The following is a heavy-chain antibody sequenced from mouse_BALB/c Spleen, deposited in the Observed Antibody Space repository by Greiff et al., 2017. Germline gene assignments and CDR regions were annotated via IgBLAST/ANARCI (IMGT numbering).Heavy chain of an antibody. CDR3: ARPPYYGDAWFAY. CDR1: GYTFTSYV. CDR2: INPYNDGT. D-gene: IGHD1-2*01. V-gene: IGHV1-14*01. J-gene: IGHJ3*01. Sequence: EVQLQQSGPELVKPGASVKMSCKASGYTFTSYVMHWVKQKPGQGLEWIGYINPYNDGTKYNEKFKGKATLTSDKSSSTAYMELSSLTSEDSAVYYCARPPYYGDAWFAYWGQGTLVTVSA.